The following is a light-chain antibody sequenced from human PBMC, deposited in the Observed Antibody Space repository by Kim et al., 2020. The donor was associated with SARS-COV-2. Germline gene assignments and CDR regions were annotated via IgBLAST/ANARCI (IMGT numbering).Light chain of an antibody. CDR3: SCRDFGAYLVI. CDR1: NLRTYF. J-gene: IGLJ2*01. Sequence: SSELTQDPAVSVALGQTVRITCKGDNLRTYFASWYQQKPGQDPILVMFGKNNRPSGIPDRFYGSSSGNTASLTSTGARAEDEDDYYCSCRDFGAYLVIFG. V-gene: IGLV3-19*01. CDR2: GKN.